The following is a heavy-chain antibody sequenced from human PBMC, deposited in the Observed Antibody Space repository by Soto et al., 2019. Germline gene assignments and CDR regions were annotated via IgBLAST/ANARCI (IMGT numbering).Heavy chain of an antibody. J-gene: IGHJ6*03. CDR1: GFSFSDYS. CDR3: ARDGAYCSGTGCRDYYHYMDV. D-gene: IGHD2-2*01. Sequence: EVQLVESGGGLVKPGGSLRLSCAASGFSFSDYSMNWVRRAPGKGLEWVSSISGSSSYIYYADSLKGRVTVSRDNAEKSLYLQMNSLRAEDTAVYYCARDGAYCSGTGCRDYYHYMDVWGKGTTVTVSS. CDR2: ISGSSSYI. V-gene: IGHV3-21*01.